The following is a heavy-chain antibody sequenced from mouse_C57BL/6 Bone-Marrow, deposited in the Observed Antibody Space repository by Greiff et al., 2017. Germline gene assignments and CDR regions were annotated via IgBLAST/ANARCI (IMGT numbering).Heavy chain of an antibody. CDR3: ARHEANYGSGYGWFAF. CDR1: GYTFTEYT. J-gene: IGHJ3*01. CDR2: FYPGSGSI. D-gene: IGHD1-1*01. Sequence: VQLQQPGAELVKPGASVKLSCKASGYTFTEYTIHWVKQRPGQGLEWIGWFYPGSGSIKYNEKFKDKATLTADKSASTVYMELSRLTSEDSAVYFCARHEANYGSGYGWFAFWGQGTLVTVSA. V-gene: IGHV1-62-2*01.